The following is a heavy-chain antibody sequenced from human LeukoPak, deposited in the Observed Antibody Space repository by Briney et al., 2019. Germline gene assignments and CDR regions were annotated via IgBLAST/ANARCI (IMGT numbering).Heavy chain of an antibody. J-gene: IGHJ4*02. Sequence: PGGSLRLSCAASRFTFSSYEMNWVRQAPGKGLEWVSYISSSGSTIYYADSVKGRFTISRDNAKNSLYLQMNSLRAEDTAVYYCARGITMVRGVRGYFDYWGQGTLVTVSS. V-gene: IGHV3-48*03. CDR1: RFTFSSYE. CDR3: ARGITMVRGVRGYFDY. CDR2: ISSSGSTI. D-gene: IGHD3-10*01.